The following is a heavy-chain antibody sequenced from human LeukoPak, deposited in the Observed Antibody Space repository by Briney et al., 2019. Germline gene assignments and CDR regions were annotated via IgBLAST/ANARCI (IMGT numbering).Heavy chain of an antibody. Sequence: GGTLSLTCTASGFTINNSSMNWGRQAPGKGLEWVSGISGSGGSTYYADSVKGRFTISRDNSENTLYLQMDRLRAEDAALYYCAKIVVVSGQTGPYFDYWGQGTLVTVSS. V-gene: IGHV3-23*01. CDR1: GFTINNSS. CDR3: AKIVVVSGQTGPYFDY. J-gene: IGHJ4*02. D-gene: IGHD2-21*01. CDR2: ISGSGGST.